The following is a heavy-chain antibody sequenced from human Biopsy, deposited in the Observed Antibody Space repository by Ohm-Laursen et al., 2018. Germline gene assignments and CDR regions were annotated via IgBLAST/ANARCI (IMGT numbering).Heavy chain of an antibody. J-gene: IGHJ6*02. CDR3: AKDLSVYYYYGIDV. D-gene: IGHD5/OR15-5a*01. V-gene: IGHV3-30*18. Sequence: SLRLSCTAFGFTFRTYGMHWVRLAPGKGLEWVAVISYDQITKHYADSVRGRFTISRDNSKNTLYLQVNSLRAEDTAVYYCAKDLSVYYYYGIDVRGQGTTVTVSS. CDR2: ISYDQITK. CDR1: GFTFRTYG.